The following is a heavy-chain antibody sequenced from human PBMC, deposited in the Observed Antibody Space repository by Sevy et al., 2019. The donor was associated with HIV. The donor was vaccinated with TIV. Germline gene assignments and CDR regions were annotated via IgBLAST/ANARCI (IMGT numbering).Heavy chain of an antibody. Sequence: GGSLRLSCAASGFTFSTYNMNWVRQAPGKGLEWVSSIWSSSSYIYYADSVKGRFTISRDNAKNSLYLQMNSPKVEDTAVYYCARDRTYGSFIDYWGQGTLVTVSS. CDR3: ARDRTYGSFIDY. CDR1: GFTFSTYN. D-gene: IGHD3-10*01. V-gene: IGHV3-21*01. J-gene: IGHJ4*02. CDR2: IWSSSSYI.